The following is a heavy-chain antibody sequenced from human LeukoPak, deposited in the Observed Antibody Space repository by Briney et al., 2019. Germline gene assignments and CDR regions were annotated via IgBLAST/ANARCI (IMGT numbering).Heavy chain of an antibody. V-gene: IGHV1-2*02. D-gene: IGHD3-3*01. J-gene: IGHJ4*02. CDR1: GYTFTGYY. CDR3: AREGTIFGVVIIPSKGDFDY. Sequence: ASVKVSCKASGYTFTGYYMHWVRQAPGQGLEWMGWINPNSGGTNYAQKFQGRVTMTRDTSISTAYMELSRLRSDDTAVYYYAREGTIFGVVIIPSKGDFDYWGQGTLVTVSS. CDR2: INPNSGGT.